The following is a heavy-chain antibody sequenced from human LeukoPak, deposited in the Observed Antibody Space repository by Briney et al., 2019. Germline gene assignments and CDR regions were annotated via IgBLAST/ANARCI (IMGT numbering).Heavy chain of an antibody. CDR1: GFTFSSYA. D-gene: IGHD4-17*01. J-gene: IGHJ4*02. Sequence: GGSLRLSCAASGFTFSSYAMHWVRQAPGKGLEYVSAISSNGGSTYYANSVKGRFTISRDNSKNTLYLQMGSLRAEDTAVYYCARDSTVTGADYWGQGTLVTVSS. V-gene: IGHV3-64*01. CDR3: ARDSTVTGADY. CDR2: ISSNGGST.